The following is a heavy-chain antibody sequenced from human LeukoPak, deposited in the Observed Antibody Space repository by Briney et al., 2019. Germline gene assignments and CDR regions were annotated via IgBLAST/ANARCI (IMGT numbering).Heavy chain of an antibody. Sequence: SETLSLTCTVSGGSISSYYWSWIRQPPGKGLEWIGYIYYSGSTNYNASLKSRVTISVDTSKNQFSLKLSSVTAADTAVYYCASSYFGSGSPNWFDPWGQGTLVTVSS. J-gene: IGHJ5*02. CDR2: IYYSGST. CDR3: ASSYFGSGSPNWFDP. CDR1: GGSISSYY. D-gene: IGHD3-10*01. V-gene: IGHV4-59*08.